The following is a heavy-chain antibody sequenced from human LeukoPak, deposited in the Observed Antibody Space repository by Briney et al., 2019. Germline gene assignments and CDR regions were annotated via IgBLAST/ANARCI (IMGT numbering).Heavy chain of an antibody. V-gene: IGHV4-59*01. Sequence: SETLSFTCTVSGGSISGFYWSWIRQPPGKGLEWIGYMDKSGGTTYNPSLKSRVTISVDTSKNQFSLNLSPVTAADTAVYYCARDYSKGGGFDFWGQGTLVTVSS. J-gene: IGHJ4*02. CDR2: MDKSGGT. CDR1: GGSISGFY. D-gene: IGHD4-11*01. CDR3: ARDYSKGGGFDF.